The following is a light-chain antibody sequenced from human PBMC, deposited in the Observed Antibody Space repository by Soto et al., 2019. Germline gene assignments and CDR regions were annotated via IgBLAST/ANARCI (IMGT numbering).Light chain of an antibody. Sequence: QLVLTQPRSASASLGASVTLTCTLSSGYSNYKVDWYQQRPGKGPRFVMRVGTGGIVGSKGDGIPDRFSVLGSGLNRYLTIKNIQEEDESDYHCGADHGSGSNFVVFGGGTKLTVL. CDR1: SGYSNYK. CDR2: VGTGGIVG. J-gene: IGLJ2*01. V-gene: IGLV9-49*01. CDR3: GADHGSGSNFVV.